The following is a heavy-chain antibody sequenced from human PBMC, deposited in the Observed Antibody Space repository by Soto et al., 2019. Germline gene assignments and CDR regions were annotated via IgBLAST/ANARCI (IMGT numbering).Heavy chain of an antibody. V-gene: IGHV3-33*01. Sequence: GGSLRLSCVASGFTFSTYGMHWVRQAPGKGLEWVAVIWYDGNRKYYADSVKGRFTISRDNSKNTLYLQMTSLRAEDRAVYYCARDWGQEAAAGSTSYYYYGLDVWGQGTTVTVSS. CDR3: ARDWGQEAAAGSTSYYYYGLDV. CDR1: GFTFSTYG. J-gene: IGHJ6*02. CDR2: IWYDGNRK. D-gene: IGHD6-13*01.